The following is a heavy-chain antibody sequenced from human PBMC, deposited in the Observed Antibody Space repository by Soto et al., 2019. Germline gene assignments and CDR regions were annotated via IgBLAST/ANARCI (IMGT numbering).Heavy chain of an antibody. CDR1: GGTFSTLA. CDR2: IIPIFGRP. J-gene: IGHJ4*02. Sequence: QVQLVQSGTEVKKPGSSVKVSCKASGGTFSTLAVSWVRHAPGQGLEWMGGIIPIFGRPVYAQKFQGRVTITADESTSIVYMELSSLSSEDTAVYYCARAPYEDYAVPEPNAFDSRGQGTLVSVSS. V-gene: IGHV1-69*01. D-gene: IGHD4-17*01. CDR3: ARAPYEDYAVPEPNAFDS.